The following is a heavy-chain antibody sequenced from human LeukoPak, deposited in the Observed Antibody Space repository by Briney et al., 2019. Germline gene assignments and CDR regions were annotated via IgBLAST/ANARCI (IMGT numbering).Heavy chain of an antibody. CDR3: ARGYYYDSSGYYLSPFDY. V-gene: IGHV4-31*03. CDR2: ITYSGNT. Sequence: PSETLSLTCTVSGGSISSGPYYWIWIRQHPGKGLEWIGYITYSGNTYYYPALNSRVTVSLDTSKTQFSLKLSSVTAADTAVYYCARGYYYDSSGYYLSPFDYWGQGTLVTVSS. CDR1: GGSISSGPYY. J-gene: IGHJ4*02. D-gene: IGHD3-22*01.